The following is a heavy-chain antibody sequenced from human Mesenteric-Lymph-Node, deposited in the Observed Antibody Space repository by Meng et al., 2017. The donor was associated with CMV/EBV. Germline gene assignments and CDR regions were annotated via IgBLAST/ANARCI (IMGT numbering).Heavy chain of an antibody. CDR2: ISWNSGSI. Sequence: SLKISCAASGFTFDDYAMHWVRQAPGKGLEWVSGISWNSGSIGYADSVKGRFTISRDNAKNSLYLQMNSLRAEDTAVYYCARSWGVGYGMDVWDQGTTVTVSS. V-gene: IGHV3-9*01. J-gene: IGHJ6*02. CDR1: GFTFDDYA. CDR3: ARSWGVGYGMDV. D-gene: IGHD3-16*01.